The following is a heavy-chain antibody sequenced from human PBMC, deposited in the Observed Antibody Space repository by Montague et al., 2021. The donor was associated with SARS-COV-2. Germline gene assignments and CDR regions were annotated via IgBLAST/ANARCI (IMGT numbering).Heavy chain of an antibody. CDR1: GGSISSYY. CDR2: IYYSGST. Sequence: SETLSLTCTVSGGSISSYYWSWIRQPPGKGLEWIGYIYYSGSTNYNPSLKSRVTISVDTSKNQFSLKLSSVTAADTAVYYCARVRTYYYDSSGYYYGICYYYGMDVWGQGTTVTVSS. D-gene: IGHD3-22*01. V-gene: IGHV4-59*01. CDR3: ARVRTYYYDSSGYYYGICYYYGMDV. J-gene: IGHJ6*02.